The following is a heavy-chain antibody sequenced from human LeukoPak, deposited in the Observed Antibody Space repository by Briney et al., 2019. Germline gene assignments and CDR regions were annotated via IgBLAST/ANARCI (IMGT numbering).Heavy chain of an antibody. J-gene: IGHJ4*02. CDR3: ATGIAVAGPLGNFDY. CDR2: ISGSGGST. CDR1: GFTFSSYA. Sequence: PGGSLRLSCAASGFTFSSYAMSWVRQAPGKGLEWVSAISGSGGSTYYADSVKGRFTISRDNSKNTLYLQMNSLRAEDTAVYYCATGIAVAGPLGNFDYWGQGTLVTVSS. V-gene: IGHV3-23*01. D-gene: IGHD6-19*01.